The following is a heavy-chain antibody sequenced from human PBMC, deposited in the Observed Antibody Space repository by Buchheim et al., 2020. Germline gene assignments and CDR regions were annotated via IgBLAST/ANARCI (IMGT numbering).Heavy chain of an antibody. D-gene: IGHD6-19*01. J-gene: IGHJ4*02. CDR1: GFTFSSYG. V-gene: IGHV3-30*18. CDR2: ISYDGSNK. CDR3: AKERVRQWPKMYFDY. Sequence: QVQLVESGGGVVQPGRSLRLSCAASGFTFSSYGMHWVRQAPGKGLEWVAVISYDGSNKYYADSVKGRFTISRDNSKNTLYLQMNSLRAEDTAVYYCAKERVRQWPKMYFDYWGQGTL.